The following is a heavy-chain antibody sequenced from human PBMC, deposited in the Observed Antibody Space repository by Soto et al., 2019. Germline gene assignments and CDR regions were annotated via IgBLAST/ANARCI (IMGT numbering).Heavy chain of an antibody. J-gene: IGHJ4*02. CDR3: AHRPEGRWLQLPPYFDY. CDR1: GFSLSTSGVG. D-gene: IGHD5-12*01. CDR2: IYWNDDK. V-gene: IGHV2-5*01. Sequence: GSGPTLVNPTQTLTLTCTFSGFSLSTSGVGVGWIRQPPGKALEWLALIYWNDDKRYSPSLKSRLTITKDTSKNQVVLTMTNMDPVDTATYYCAHRPEGRWLQLPPYFDYWGQGALVTVSS.